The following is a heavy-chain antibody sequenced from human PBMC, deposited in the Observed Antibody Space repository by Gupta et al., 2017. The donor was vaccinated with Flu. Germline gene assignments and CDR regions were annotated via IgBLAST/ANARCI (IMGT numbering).Heavy chain of an antibody. Sequence: DMHWVRQATGKGLEWVSAIGTAGDTYYPGSVKGRFTISRENAKNSLYLQMNSLRAGDTAVYYCARWGNGMDVWGQGTTVTVSS. CDR1: D. CDR3: ARWGNGMDV. J-gene: IGHJ6*02. D-gene: IGHD7-27*01. CDR2: IGTAGDT. V-gene: IGHV3-13*01.